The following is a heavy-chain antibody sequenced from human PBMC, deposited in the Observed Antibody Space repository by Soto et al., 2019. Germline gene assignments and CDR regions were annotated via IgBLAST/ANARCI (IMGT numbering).Heavy chain of an antibody. CDR2: IYYSGST. Sequence: SETLSLTCTVSGGSISSYYWSWIRQPPGKGLEWIGYIYYSGSTNYNPSLKSRVTISVDTSKNQFSLKLSSVTAADTAVYYCARLYCSGGSCAMDVWGKGTTVTVSS. J-gene: IGHJ6*03. CDR1: GGSISSYY. D-gene: IGHD2-15*01. CDR3: ARLYCSGGSCAMDV. V-gene: IGHV4-59*01.